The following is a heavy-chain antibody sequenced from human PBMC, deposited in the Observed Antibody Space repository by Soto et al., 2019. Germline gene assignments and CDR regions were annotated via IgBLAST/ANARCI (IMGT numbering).Heavy chain of an antibody. CDR3: AHAPTVITYCDC. J-gene: IGHJ4*01. D-gene: IGHD3-16*01. Sequence: SGPTLVNPTQTLTLTCTFSGFSLSTRPLSVGWVRQAPGKALEWLALIYWDDDKRYNPSLQNRLSITKDTSKNQVVLTMTNLDPVDTATYYGAHAPTVITYCDCWGRGILVTVPQ. V-gene: IGHV2-5*02. CDR1: GFSLSTRPLS. CDR2: IYWDDDK.